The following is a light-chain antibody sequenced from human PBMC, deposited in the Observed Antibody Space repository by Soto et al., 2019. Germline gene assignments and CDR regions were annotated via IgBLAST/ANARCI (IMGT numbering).Light chain of an antibody. V-gene: IGKV3-11*01. Sequence: EIVLTQSPATLSLSPGERATLSCRASQSVRSNLAWYQHKPGQAPRLLIYDVSNRATGIPGRFSGSGFGTDFTLTISNVEPEDFAVYYCQQRDNWPWTFGQGAKVELK. CDR1: QSVRSN. J-gene: IGKJ1*01. CDR3: QQRDNWPWT. CDR2: DVS.